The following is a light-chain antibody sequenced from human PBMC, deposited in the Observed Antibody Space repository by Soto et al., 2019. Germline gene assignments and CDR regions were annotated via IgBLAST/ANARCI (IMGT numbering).Light chain of an antibody. CDR1: QSVSSN. CDR2: GAS. Sequence: EIVMTQSPATLSVSPGERATLSCRASQSVSSNLAWYQQKPGQAPRLLIYGASTRATGIPARFSGSGSGTEFTLTISSLQSEDFAVYYCQKYNNWLWTFGKGTKGKIK. J-gene: IGKJ1*01. CDR3: QKYNNWLWT. V-gene: IGKV3-15*01.